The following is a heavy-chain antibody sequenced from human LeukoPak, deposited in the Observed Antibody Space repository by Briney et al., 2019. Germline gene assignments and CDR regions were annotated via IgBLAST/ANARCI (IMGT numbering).Heavy chain of an antibody. CDR2: INPNSGGT. Sequence: ASVKVSCKASRYTFTGYYMHWVRQAPGQGLEWMGWINPNSGGTNYAQKFQGRVTMTRDTSISTAYMELSRLRSDDTAVYYCARDLTTVKYAFDIWGQGTMVTVSS. J-gene: IGHJ3*02. CDR1: RYTFTGYY. V-gene: IGHV1-2*02. CDR3: ARDLTTVKYAFDI. D-gene: IGHD4-17*01.